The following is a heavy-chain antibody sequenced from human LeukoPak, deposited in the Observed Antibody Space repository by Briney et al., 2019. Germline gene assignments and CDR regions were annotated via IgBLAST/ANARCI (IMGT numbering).Heavy chain of an antibody. CDR1: GYSFTSYW. V-gene: IGHV5-51*01. CDR2: IYPGDSDT. J-gene: IGHJ4*02. D-gene: IGHD6-13*01. Sequence: GEALKISCKGSGYSFTSYWIGWVRQMPGKGLEWMGIIYPGDSDTRNSPSFQGQATISADKSISTAYLQWSSLKASDTAMYYCARIQRQQLYNYFDYWGQGTLVTVSS. CDR3: ARIQRQQLYNYFDY.